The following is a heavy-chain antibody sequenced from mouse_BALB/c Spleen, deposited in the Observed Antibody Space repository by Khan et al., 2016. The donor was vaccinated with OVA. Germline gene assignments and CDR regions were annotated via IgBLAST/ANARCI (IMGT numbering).Heavy chain of an antibody. V-gene: IGHV1S137*01. CDR2: ISTNYGAA. Sequence: VQLQQSGAELVRPGVSVKISCRASGYTFTDYAMHWVKQRHAKSLEWIGVISTNYGAADYNQKFQGKASMTVDRSSSTVYMELARLTSEDSAFYYCVRSGKFAYWGHGTLVTVSA. D-gene: IGHD1-3*01. CDR3: VRSGKFAY. J-gene: IGHJ3*01. CDR1: GYTFTDYA.